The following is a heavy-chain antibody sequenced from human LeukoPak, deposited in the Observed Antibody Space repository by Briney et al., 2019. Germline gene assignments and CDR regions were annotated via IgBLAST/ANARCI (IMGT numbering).Heavy chain of an antibody. CDR3: ARDVVGYCSGGSCRWFDP. CDR2: ISSSSSYI. V-gene: IGHV3-21*01. D-gene: IGHD2-15*01. J-gene: IGHJ5*02. Sequence: PGGSLRLSCAASGFTFSSYSMNWVRQAPGKGLEWVSSISSSSSYIYYADSVKGRFTISRDNAKNSLYLQMNSLRAEDTAVYYCARDVVGYCSGGSCRWFDPWGQGTLVTVSS. CDR1: GFTFSSYS.